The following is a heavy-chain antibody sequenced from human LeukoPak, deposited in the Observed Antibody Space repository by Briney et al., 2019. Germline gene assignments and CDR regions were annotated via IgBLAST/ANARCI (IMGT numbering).Heavy chain of an antibody. Sequence: GGSLRLSCAASGFTVSRNYMSWVRQAPGKGLEWVSVLYSGGSTNYAASVKGRFTISRDNAKNSLYLQMNSLRAEDTALYYCARGRYSGSYLLDYWGQGTLVTVSS. V-gene: IGHV3-53*01. D-gene: IGHD1-26*01. J-gene: IGHJ4*02. CDR2: LYSGGST. CDR1: GFTVSRNY. CDR3: ARGRYSGSYLLDY.